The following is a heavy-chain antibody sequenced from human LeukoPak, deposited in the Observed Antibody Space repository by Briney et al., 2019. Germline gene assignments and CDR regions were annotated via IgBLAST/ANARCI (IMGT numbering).Heavy chain of an antibody. CDR1: GGTFSSYA. D-gene: IGHD3-3*01. CDR3: ARGSYYDFWSGPIIRPYYFDY. Sequence: ASVKVSCKASGGTFSSYAISWVRQAPGQGLEWMGGIIPIFGTANYAQKFQGRVTITADESTSTAYMELSSLRSEDTAVYYSARGSYYDFWSGPIIRPYYFDYWGQGTLVTVSS. CDR2: IIPIFGTA. V-gene: IGHV1-69*13. J-gene: IGHJ4*02.